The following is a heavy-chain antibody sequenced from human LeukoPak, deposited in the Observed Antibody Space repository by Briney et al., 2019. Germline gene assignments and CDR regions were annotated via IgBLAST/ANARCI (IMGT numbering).Heavy chain of an antibody. Sequence: GGSLRLSCAASGFTFSSYSMNWVRQAPGKGLEWVSSISSSSSYIYYADSVKGRFTISRDNAKNSLYLQMNSLRAEDTAVYYCARGIAVAGTETCYYGMDVWGQGTTVTVSS. V-gene: IGHV3-21*01. J-gene: IGHJ6*02. D-gene: IGHD6-19*01. CDR1: GFTFSSYS. CDR3: ARGIAVAGTETCYYGMDV. CDR2: ISSSSSYI.